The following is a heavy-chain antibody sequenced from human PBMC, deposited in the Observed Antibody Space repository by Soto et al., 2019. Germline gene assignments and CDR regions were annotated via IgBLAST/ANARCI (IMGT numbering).Heavy chain of an antibody. V-gene: IGHV3-23*01. CDR2: ITGSGGNT. Sequence: GSLRLSGAASVFTFSSYAMSWVRQAPGKGLEWVSTITGSGGNTFYANSVKGRFTISRDNSKNTLYLQMNTLRAEDTALYYCAKAVGSQQFDYWGQGTLVTVSS. CDR3: AKAVGSQQFDY. D-gene: IGHD1-26*01. J-gene: IGHJ4*02. CDR1: VFTFSSYA.